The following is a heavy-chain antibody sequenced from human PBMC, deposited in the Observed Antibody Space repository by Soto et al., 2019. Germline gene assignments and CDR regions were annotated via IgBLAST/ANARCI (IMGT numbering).Heavy chain of an antibody. J-gene: IGHJ6*02. V-gene: IGHV3-13*01. CDR3: ARELHGGSYGMDV. CDR1: GFTLSNYD. Sequence: PGGSLRLSCAASGFTLSNYDMHWVRQVTGKGLEWVSGITTAGDTYYPGSVKGRFTISREKAKNSLYLQMNSLSAGDTAVYYCARELHGGSYGMDVWGQGTTVTVSS. CDR2: ITTAGDT.